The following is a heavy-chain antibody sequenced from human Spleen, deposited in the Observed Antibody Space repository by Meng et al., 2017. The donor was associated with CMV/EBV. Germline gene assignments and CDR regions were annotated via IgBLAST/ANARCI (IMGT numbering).Heavy chain of an antibody. D-gene: IGHD1-14*01. CDR2: IVPVLGAA. CDR3: ATGVKSGLDY. V-gene: IGHV1-69*05. CDR1: GGYFSKSA. Sequence: SCTMYGGYFSKSAVNWVRQAPGHGLEWVGEIVPVLGAASYPQKFQSRVTITTNESTSAAYMDLSSLRSEDTAMYYCATGVKSGLDYWGLGTLVTVSS. J-gene: IGHJ4*02.